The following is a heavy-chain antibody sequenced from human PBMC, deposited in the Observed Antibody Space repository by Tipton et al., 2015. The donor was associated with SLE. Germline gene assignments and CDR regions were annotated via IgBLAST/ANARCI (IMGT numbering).Heavy chain of an antibody. CDR3: ARGTYYDY. Sequence: QLVQSGAEVKKPGASVKVSCKASGYTFTTYGINWVRQAPGQGLEWMGWINSYNNNINYAQNLQDRVTMTTDTSTSTAYMELRSLTSGDTAVYYCARGTYYDYWGQGTLVTVSS. V-gene: IGHV1-18*01. D-gene: IGHD3/OR15-3a*01. CDR2: INSYNNNI. J-gene: IGHJ4*02. CDR1: GYTFTTYG.